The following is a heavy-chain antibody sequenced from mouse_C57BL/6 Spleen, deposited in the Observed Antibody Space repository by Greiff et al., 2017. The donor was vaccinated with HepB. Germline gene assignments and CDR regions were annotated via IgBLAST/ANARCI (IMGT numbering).Heavy chain of an antibody. CDR1: GYAFSSYW. D-gene: IGHD2-12*01. Sequence: QVHVKQSGAELVKPGASVKISCKASGYAFSSYWMNWVKQRPGKGLEWIGQIYPGDGDTNYNGKFKGKATLTADKSSSTAYMQLSSLTSEDSAVYFCARSGYSDYAMDYWGQGTSVTVSS. CDR2: IYPGDGDT. V-gene: IGHV1-80*01. CDR3: ARSGYSDYAMDY. J-gene: IGHJ4*01.